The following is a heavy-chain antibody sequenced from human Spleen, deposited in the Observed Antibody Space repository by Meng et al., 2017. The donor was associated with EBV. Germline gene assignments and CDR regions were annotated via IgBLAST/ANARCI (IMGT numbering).Heavy chain of an antibody. Sequence: LQRREAVPGEVKPLDTLSPACTVSGDSISSFCYWGWIRQPPGRGLEWIGSVHYTGSTYYSPSLKSRVTISIDTPKSQFSLNLKSVTAADTAVYYCARGGGLLYFGKLPPLDYWGQGVLVTVSS. V-gene: IGHV4-39*07. CDR1: GDSISSFCY. J-gene: IGHJ4*02. D-gene: IGHD3-10*01. CDR3: ARGGGLLYFGKLPPLDY. CDR2: VHYTGST.